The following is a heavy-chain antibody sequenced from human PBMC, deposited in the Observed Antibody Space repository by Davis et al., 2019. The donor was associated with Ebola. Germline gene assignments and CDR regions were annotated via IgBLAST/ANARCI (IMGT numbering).Heavy chain of an antibody. J-gene: IGHJ4*02. CDR1: GGTFSSYA. V-gene: IGHV1-18*01. D-gene: IGHD3-10*01. CDR2: ISAYNGNT. CDR3: ARDLGGITMVRGVLDY. Sequence: ASVKVSCKASGGTFSSYAISWVRQAPGQGLEWMGWISAYNGNTNYAQKLQGRVTMTTDTSTSTAYMELRSLRSDDTAVYYCARDLGGITMVRGVLDYWGQGTLVTVSS.